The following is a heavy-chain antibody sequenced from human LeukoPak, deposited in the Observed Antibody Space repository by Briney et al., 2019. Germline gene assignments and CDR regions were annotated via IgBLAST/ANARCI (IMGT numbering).Heavy chain of an antibody. D-gene: IGHD3-9*01. V-gene: IGHV4-38-2*02. CDR3: ARFDPRDILISYTFDAFDI. CDR1: GYSISSGYY. CDR2: IYHSGST. J-gene: IGHJ3*02. Sequence: SETLSLTCTVSGYSISSGYYWGWIRQPPGKGLEWIGSIYHSGSTYYNPSLKSRVTISVDTSKNQFSLKLSSVTAADTAVYYCARFDPRDILISYTFDAFDIWGQGTMVTVSS.